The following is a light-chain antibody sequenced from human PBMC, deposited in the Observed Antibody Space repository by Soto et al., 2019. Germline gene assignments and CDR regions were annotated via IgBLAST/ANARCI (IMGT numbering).Light chain of an antibody. CDR2: SNN. V-gene: IGLV1-44*01. CDR1: SSNIGSNT. CDR3: AAWDDSLNGYYV. Sequence: QSVLTQPPSASGTPGQRVNISCSGSSSNIGSNTVNWYQQLPGTAPKLLIYSNNQRPSGVPGRFSGSKSGTSASLAISGLQSEDEADYYCAAWDDSLNGYYVFGTGTKVTVL. J-gene: IGLJ1*01.